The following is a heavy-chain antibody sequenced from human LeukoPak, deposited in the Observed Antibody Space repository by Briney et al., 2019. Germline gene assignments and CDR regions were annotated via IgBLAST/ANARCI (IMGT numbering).Heavy chain of an antibody. V-gene: IGHV4-4*07. CDR2: IYDGGST. Sequence: SETLSLTCTVSGGSVNSYYLSWIRQPAGKTLEWIGRIYDGGSTNYNPSLKSRVTMSVDTSKNQISLKLKSVTAADTAVYFCSRAVAGSVGWFDPWGQGTLVTVSS. D-gene: IGHD6-19*01. J-gene: IGHJ5*02. CDR3: SRAVAGSVGWFDP. CDR1: GGSVNSYY.